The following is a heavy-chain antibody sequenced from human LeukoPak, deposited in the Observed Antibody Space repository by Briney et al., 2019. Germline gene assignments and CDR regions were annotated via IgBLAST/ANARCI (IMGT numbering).Heavy chain of an antibody. V-gene: IGHV3-23*01. CDR2: ISGSGGST. Sequence: GGSLRLSCAASGFTFSSYAMSWVRQAPGKGLEWVSAISGSGGSTYYADSVKGRFTISRDNSKNTLYLQMNSLRAEDTAVYHCARDSGSSWYWVGYFDYWGQGTLVTVSS. CDR3: ARDSGSSWYWVGYFDY. CDR1: GFTFSSYA. J-gene: IGHJ4*02. D-gene: IGHD6-13*01.